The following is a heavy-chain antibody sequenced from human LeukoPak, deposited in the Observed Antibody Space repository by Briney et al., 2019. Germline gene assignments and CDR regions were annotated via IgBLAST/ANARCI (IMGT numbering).Heavy chain of an antibody. D-gene: IGHD6-19*01. CDR3: AKSPYYSSGWWTPGRYFDY. Sequence: PGGSLRLSCAASGFTFSSYAMSWVRQAPGKGLEWVSAISGSGGSTYYADSVKGRFTISRDNSKNTLYLQMNSLRAEDTAVYYCAKSPYYSSGWWTPGRYFDYWGQGTLVTVSS. V-gene: IGHV3-23*01. CDR1: GFTFSSYA. J-gene: IGHJ4*02. CDR2: ISGSGGST.